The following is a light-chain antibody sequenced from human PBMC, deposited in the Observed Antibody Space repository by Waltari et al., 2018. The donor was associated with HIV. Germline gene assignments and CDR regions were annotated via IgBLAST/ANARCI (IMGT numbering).Light chain of an antibody. J-gene: IGLJ2*01. V-gene: IGLV1-51*01. CDR3: GTWDSSLSAWV. CDR2: DNT. CDR1: SSNIGHTF. Sequence: QSVLTPPPYLSAAPGQKVTISCSGSSSNIGHTFVSWFQQLPGTAPKLLIYDNTRRPSGIPDRFSGSKSGTSATLGITGLQSGDEADYYCGTWDSSLSAWVFGGGTKLTVL.